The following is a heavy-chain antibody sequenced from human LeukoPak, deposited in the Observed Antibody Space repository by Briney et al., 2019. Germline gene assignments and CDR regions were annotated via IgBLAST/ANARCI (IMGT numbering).Heavy chain of an antibody. D-gene: IGHD1-26*01. J-gene: IGHJ3*02. Sequence: ASVKVSCKASGYTFTSYAMNWVRQAPGQGLEWMGWINTNTGNPTYAQGFTGRFVFSLDTSVSTAYLQISSLKAEDTAVYYCARDLYGGGGSHSCVFDIGGKGTLVTVSS. CDR3: ARDLYGGGGSHSCVFDI. V-gene: IGHV7-4-1*02. CDR2: INTNTGNP. CDR1: GYTFTSYA.